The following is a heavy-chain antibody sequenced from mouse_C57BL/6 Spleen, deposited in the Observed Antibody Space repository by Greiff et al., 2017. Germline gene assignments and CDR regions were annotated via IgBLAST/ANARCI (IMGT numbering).Heavy chain of an antibody. V-gene: IGHV7-3*01. Sequence: EVQLVESGGGLVQPGGSLSLSCAASGFTFTDYYMSWVRQPPGQALEWLGFIRNKANGYTTEYSASVKGRFTISRDNSQSILYLQMNALRAEDSATYYCAGYRWLAMDYWGQGTSVTVSS. D-gene: IGHD2-3*01. CDR2: IRNKANGYTT. CDR3: AGYRWLAMDY. CDR1: GFTFTDYY. J-gene: IGHJ4*01.